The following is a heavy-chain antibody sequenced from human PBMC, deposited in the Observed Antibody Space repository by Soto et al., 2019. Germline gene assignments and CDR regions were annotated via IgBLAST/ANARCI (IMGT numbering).Heavy chain of an antibody. Sequence: GGSLRLSCAASGFTFSSYAMSWVRQAPGKGLEWVSAISGSGGSTYYADSVKGRFTISRDNSKNTLYLQMNSLRAEDTAVYYCAKDLPRYSYGGDDAFDIWGQGTMVTVSS. CDR2: ISGSGGST. CDR1: GFTFSSYA. D-gene: IGHD5-18*01. V-gene: IGHV3-23*01. J-gene: IGHJ3*02. CDR3: AKDLPRYSYGGDDAFDI.